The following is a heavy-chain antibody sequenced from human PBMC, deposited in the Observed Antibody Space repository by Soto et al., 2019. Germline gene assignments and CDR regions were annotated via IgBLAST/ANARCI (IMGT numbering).Heavy chain of an antibody. CDR1: GGPIRSGGDY. CDR2: ISSGGTT. D-gene: IGHD2-21*02. CDR3: ARAKLTAMYFFDS. Sequence: QVQLQESGPGLVKPSQTLSLTCTVSGGPIRSGGDYWNWVRQHPRKGLEWIGHISSGGTTYSNPSLESRVAISEDTSKNQFSRTLRSVTAADTAVYFCARAKLTAMYFFDSWGQGILVNVSS. J-gene: IGHJ4*02. V-gene: IGHV4-31*03.